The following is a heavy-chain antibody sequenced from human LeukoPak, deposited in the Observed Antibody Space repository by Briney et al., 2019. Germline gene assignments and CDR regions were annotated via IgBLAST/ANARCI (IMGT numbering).Heavy chain of an antibody. D-gene: IGHD3-22*01. V-gene: IGHV3-48*03. CDR1: GFTFSSYE. CDR3: ARGYYDSSAADY. Sequence: GGSLRLSCAASGFTFSSYEMNWVRQAPGKGLEWVSYISSSGSTIYYADSVEGRFTISRDNAKNSLYLQMNSLRAEDTAVYYCARGYYDSSAADYWGQGTLVTVSS. CDR2: ISSSGSTI. J-gene: IGHJ4*02.